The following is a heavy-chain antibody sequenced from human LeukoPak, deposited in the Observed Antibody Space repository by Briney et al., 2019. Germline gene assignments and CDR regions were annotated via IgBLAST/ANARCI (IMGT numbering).Heavy chain of an antibody. CDR1: GFTFSDYG. Sequence: GGSLRLSCAASGFTFSDYGMHWVRQAPGKGPEWVANIKVDGIEKYYADSVKGRFTISRDNAKNSLYLQMNSLRAEDTAVYYCARDNAGSGWVYWGQGTLVTVSS. CDR3: ARDNAGSGWVY. V-gene: IGHV3-7*04. J-gene: IGHJ4*02. D-gene: IGHD6-19*01. CDR2: IKVDGIEK.